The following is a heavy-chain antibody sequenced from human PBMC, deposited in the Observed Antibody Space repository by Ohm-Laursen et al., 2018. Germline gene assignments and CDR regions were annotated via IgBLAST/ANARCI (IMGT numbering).Heavy chain of an antibody. J-gene: IGHJ3*02. CDR1: GFTFDDYA. CDR3: ARRAGRRVRGAHAFDI. CDR2: ISWNRGSI. V-gene: IGHV3-9*01. D-gene: IGHD3-10*01. Sequence: SLRLSCAASGFTFDDYAMHWVRQAPGKGLEWVSGISWNRGSIGYADSVKGRFTISRDNAKNSQYLQMNSLRAEDTALYYCARRAGRRVRGAHAFDIWGQGTMVTVSS.